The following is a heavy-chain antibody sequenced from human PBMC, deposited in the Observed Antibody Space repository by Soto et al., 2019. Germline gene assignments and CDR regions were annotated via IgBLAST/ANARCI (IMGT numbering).Heavy chain of an antibody. CDR2: INHSGST. V-gene: IGHV4-34*01. CDR1: GGSFSGYY. CDR3: ARGSPANYYYYGMDV. J-gene: IGHJ6*02. Sequence: TSETLSLTCAVYGGSFSGYYWSWIRQPPGKGLEWIGEINHSGSTNYNPSLKSRVTISVDTSKNQFSLKLSSVTAADTAVYYCARGSPANYYYYGMDVWGQGTMVTVSS.